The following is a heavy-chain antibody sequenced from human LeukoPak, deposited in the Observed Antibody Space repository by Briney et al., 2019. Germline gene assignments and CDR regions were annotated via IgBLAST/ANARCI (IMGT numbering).Heavy chain of an antibody. J-gene: IGHJ3*02. V-gene: IGHV3-23*01. D-gene: IGHD3-16*01. CDR1: GFTFSSYG. CDR2: ISGIVVST. CDR3: AKKAMYGGSYVDALDI. Sequence: GGSLRLSCAASGFTFSSYGMNWVRQAPGKGLEWVSGISGIVVSTYYADSVKGRFTISRDDSKNTLDLQMDILRVEDTAIYYCAKKAMYGGSYVDALDIWGQGTMVTVSS.